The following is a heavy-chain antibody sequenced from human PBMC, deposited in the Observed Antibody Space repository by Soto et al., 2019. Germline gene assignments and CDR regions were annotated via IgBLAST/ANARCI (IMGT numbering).Heavy chain of an antibody. CDR3: AKDRMNXNGVWDPFDV. Sequence: EVKLLESGGDLVQPGGSLRLSCAASGFTFSTYAMSWVRQAPGKGLEWVSSIGSGPDDSDSADSVKGRFIISRDNSKNIVSLQMESLRAEDTAIYYCAKDRMNXNGVWDPFDVWGQGTVVTVSS. CDR2: IGSGPDDS. CDR1: GFTFSTYA. D-gene: IGHD2-8*01. V-gene: IGHV3-23*01. J-gene: IGHJ3*01.